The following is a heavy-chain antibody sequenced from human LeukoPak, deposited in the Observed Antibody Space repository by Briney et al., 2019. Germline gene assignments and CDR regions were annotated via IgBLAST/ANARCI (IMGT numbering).Heavy chain of an antibody. D-gene: IGHD3-16*01. Sequence: GGSLRLSCAASGFTFSSYGMHWVRQAPGKGLEWVAVIWYDGSNKYYADSVKGQFTISRDNSKNTLYLQMNSLRAEDTAVYYCARDLYADYVWGSFDYWGQGTLVTVSS. J-gene: IGHJ4*02. CDR1: GFTFSSYG. V-gene: IGHV3-33*01. CDR2: IWYDGSNK. CDR3: ARDLYADYVWGSFDY.